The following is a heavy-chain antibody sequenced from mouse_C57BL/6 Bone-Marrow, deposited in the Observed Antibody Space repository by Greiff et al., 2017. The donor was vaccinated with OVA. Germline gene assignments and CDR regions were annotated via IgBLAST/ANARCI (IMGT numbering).Heavy chain of an antibody. V-gene: IGHV1-80*01. D-gene: IGHD1-1*01. Sequence: VQLQQSGAELVKPGASVKISCKASGYAFSSYWMNWVKQRPGKGLEWIGHIYPGDGDTNYNGKFKGKATLTADKSSSTAYMQLSSLTSEDSAVYFCAHYYYGSSYDAMDYWGQGTSVTVSS. J-gene: IGHJ4*01. CDR2: IYPGDGDT. CDR1: GYAFSSYW. CDR3: AHYYYGSSYDAMDY.